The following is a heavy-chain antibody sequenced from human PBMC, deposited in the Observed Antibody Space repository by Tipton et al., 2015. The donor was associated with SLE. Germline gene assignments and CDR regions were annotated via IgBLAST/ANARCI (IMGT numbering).Heavy chain of an antibody. Sequence: TLSLTCTVSGGSISSSTYYWGWIRQPPGKGLEWIGYIYFNGNTYYNPSLKSRVTISADTSKNQFSLKMTSVTAADTAVYYCARGMVTWRGAIIGVDVWGQGTTVNVSS. CDR2: IYFNGNT. J-gene: IGHJ6*02. CDR1: GGSISSSTYY. D-gene: IGHD2-21*02. V-gene: IGHV4-31*03. CDR3: ARGMVTWRGAIIGVDV.